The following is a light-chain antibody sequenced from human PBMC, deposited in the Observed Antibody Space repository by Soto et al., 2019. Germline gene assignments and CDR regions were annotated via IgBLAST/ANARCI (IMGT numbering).Light chain of an antibody. CDR1: QSIGYY. V-gene: IGKV3-11*01. Sequence: EIVLTQSPATLSLSPGERATLSCRASQSIGYYLAWYQHKPGQAPRRLIYDASNRATGIPARFSGGGSGTEFTLTISSLEPEDFAVYYCQQRSDWPPWTFGQGTKVEIK. CDR3: QQRSDWPPWT. CDR2: DAS. J-gene: IGKJ1*01.